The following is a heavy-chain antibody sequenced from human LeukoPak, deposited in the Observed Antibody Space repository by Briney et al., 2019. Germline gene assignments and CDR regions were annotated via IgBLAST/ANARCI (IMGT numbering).Heavy chain of an antibody. D-gene: IGHD6-13*01. J-gene: IGHJ4*02. CDR1: GGSISGYY. CDR2: IYYSGNT. CDR3: AGAGKAAAGIPPFFDY. V-gene: IGHV4-59*01. Sequence: SETLSLTCTVSGGSISGYYWNWIRQPPGKGLEWIGYIYYSGNTNYNPSLKSRVTISVDTSKNQFSLKLSSVTAADTAVYYCAGAGKAAAGIPPFFDYWGQGTLVTVSS.